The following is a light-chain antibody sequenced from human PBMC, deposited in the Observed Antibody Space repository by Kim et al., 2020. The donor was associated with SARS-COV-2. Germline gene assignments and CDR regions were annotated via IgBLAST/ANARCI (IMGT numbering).Light chain of an antibody. Sequence: QSALTQPRSVSGSPGQSVTISCTGSSSDVGGYNYVSWFQQYLGKAPKLMIYDVTKRPSGVPDRFSGSKSGNTASLTISGLQAEDEAEYYCCSYAGTYTFVFGGGTKVTVL. CDR1: SSDVGGYNY. J-gene: IGLJ2*01. CDR2: DVT. V-gene: IGLV2-11*01. CDR3: CSYAGTYTFV.